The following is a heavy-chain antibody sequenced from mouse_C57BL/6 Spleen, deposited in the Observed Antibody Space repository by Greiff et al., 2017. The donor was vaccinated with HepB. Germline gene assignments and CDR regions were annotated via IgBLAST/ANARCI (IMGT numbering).Heavy chain of an antibody. Sequence: EVQLVESGGGLVKPGGSLKLSCAASGFTFSSYAMSWVRQTPEKRLEWVATISDGGSYTYYPDNVKGRFTISRDNAKNNLYLQMSHLKSEDTAMYYCARENYGSSYVKTWFAYWGQGTLVTVSA. V-gene: IGHV5-4*01. J-gene: IGHJ3*01. CDR3: ARENYGSSYVKTWFAY. D-gene: IGHD1-1*01. CDR1: GFTFSSYA. CDR2: ISDGGSYT.